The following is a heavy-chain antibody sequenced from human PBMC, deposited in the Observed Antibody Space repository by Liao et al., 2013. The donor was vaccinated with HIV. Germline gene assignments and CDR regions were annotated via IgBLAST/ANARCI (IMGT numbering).Heavy chain of an antibody. J-gene: IGHJ6*03. D-gene: IGHD3-3*01. V-gene: IGHV4-59*01. CDR2: ISGSGST. Sequence: QVQLQESGPGLVKPSETLSLTCTVSGDSITSAYWGWIRQSPGKGLEWIGYISGSGSTNHSPSLKSRVTISLDMSESQFFLELSSVTAADTAVYYCARLGQPSERLLQKADTYYMDVWGKGTTVTVSS. CDR3: ARLGQPSERLLQKADTYYMDV. CDR1: GDSITSAY.